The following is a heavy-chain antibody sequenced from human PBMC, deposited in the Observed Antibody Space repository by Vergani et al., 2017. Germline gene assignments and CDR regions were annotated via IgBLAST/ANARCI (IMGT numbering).Heavy chain of an antibody. V-gene: IGHV1-46*01. CDR3: ARSSEGYSGSYYSDYYYYGMDV. CDR1: GYTFTSYY. CDR2: INPSGGST. J-gene: IGHJ6*02. D-gene: IGHD1-26*01. Sequence: QVQLVQSGAEVKKPGASVKVSCKASGYTFTSYYMHWVRQAPGQGLEWMGRINPSGGSTSYAQKFQGRVTMTRDTSTSTVYMELSSLRSEDTAVYYCARSSEGYSGSYYSDYYYYGMDVWGQGTTVTVSS.